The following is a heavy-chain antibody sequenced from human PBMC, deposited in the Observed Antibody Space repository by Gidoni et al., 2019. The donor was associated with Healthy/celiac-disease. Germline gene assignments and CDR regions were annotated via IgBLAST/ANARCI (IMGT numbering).Heavy chain of an antibody. V-gene: IGHV3-30*04. CDR2: ISYDGSNK. D-gene: IGHD3-9*01. J-gene: IGHJ6*02. CDR1: GFTFSSYA. CDR3: ARTYHDILTPHGNYYYSMDV. Sequence: QVQLVASGGGVVQPGRSLRLSCAASGFTFSSYAMHWVRQAPGKGLEWVAVISYDGSNKYYADSVKGRFTISRDNSKNTLYLQMNSLRAEDTAVYYCARTYHDILTPHGNYYYSMDVWGQGTTVTVSS.